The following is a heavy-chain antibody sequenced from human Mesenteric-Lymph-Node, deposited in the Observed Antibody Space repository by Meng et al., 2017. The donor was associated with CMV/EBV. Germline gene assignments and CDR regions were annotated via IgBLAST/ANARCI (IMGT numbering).Heavy chain of an antibody. Sequence: GGSLRLSCAASGFTFDDYTMHWVCQAPGKGLEWVSLISWDGGRTHYADSVKGRFTISRENSKSSLNLQMNSLRTEDTALYYCTKAYCSSSSCYYFDYWGQGTLVTVSS. J-gene: IGHJ4*02. CDR1: GFTFDDYT. D-gene: IGHD2-2*01. CDR2: ISWDGGRT. V-gene: IGHV3-43*01. CDR3: TKAYCSSSSCYYFDY.